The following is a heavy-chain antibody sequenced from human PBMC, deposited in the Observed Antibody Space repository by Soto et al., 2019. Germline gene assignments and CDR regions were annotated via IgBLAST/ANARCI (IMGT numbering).Heavy chain of an antibody. CDR1: GYTFTSYG. V-gene: IGHV1-18*01. CDR2: ISGDNDRT. CDR3: ARDHNFVRDH. J-gene: IGHJ4*02. D-gene: IGHD1-1*01. Sequence: QVQLVQSGAEVEKPGASVKVSCKASGYTFTSYGISWVRQAPGQGLEWMGWISGDNDRTNYPQELQGRVTMTTDTSTSTAYMELRSRSSDDTAVYYCARDHNFVRDHWGQGNLVTVSS.